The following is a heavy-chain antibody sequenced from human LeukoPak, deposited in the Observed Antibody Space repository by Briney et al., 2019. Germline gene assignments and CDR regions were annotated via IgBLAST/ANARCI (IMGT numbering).Heavy chain of an antibody. J-gene: IGHJ4*02. CDR3: TRGPTISHVRLYYFDY. V-gene: IGHV3-72*01. CDR1: RFTFSDHY. D-gene: IGHD5-12*01. CDR2: IRNKGNSYTT. Sequence: GGSLRLSCAASRFTFSDHYMDWVRQAPGKGLEWVGRIRNKGNSYTTEYAPSVKGRFTISRDDSKYSLYLQMNSLKTEDTAVYYCTRGPTISHVRLYYFDYWGQGTLVTVSS.